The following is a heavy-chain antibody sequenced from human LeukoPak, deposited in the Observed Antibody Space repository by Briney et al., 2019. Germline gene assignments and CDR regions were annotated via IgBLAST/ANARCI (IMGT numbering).Heavy chain of an antibody. CDR3: ASSVVAALDY. J-gene: IGHJ4*02. Sequence: GGSLRLSCAVSGFTFRDAAMTWVRQAPGKGLEWVSLISSSGNNAYYADSVKGRFTISRDNSKNTLSLQMNSLRPEDTAIYFCASSVVAALDYWGQGILVTVSS. CDR2: ISSSGNNA. V-gene: IGHV3-23*01. D-gene: IGHD2-15*01. CDR1: GFTFRDAA.